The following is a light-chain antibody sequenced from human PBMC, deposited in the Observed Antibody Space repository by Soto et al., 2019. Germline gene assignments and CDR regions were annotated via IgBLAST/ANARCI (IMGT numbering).Light chain of an antibody. J-gene: IGLJ3*02. Sequence: QSALTQPASVSGSPGQSITISCTGTIHEFGNYNLVSWYQQHPDKAPKLILYEGSKRPSGVSDRFSGSKLGNTASLTISGLQAEDEADYYCCSYAGSSTIVFGGGTKLTVL. V-gene: IGLV2-23*01. CDR1: IHEFGNYNL. CDR2: EGS. CDR3: CSYAGSSTIV.